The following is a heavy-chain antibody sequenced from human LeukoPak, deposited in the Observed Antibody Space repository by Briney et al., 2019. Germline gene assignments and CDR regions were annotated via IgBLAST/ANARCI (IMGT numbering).Heavy chain of an antibody. V-gene: IGHV1-18*01. CDR2: ISAYNGNT. CDR3: ARTEDTAMASRYYYYYMDV. CDR1: GYTFTSYG. D-gene: IGHD5-18*01. J-gene: IGHJ6*03. Sequence: GASVKVSCKASGYTFTSYGISWVRQAPGQGLEWMGGISAYNGNTNYAQKLQGRVTMTTDTSTSTAYMELRSLRSDDTAVYYCARTEDTAMASRYYYYYMDVWGKGTTVTVSS.